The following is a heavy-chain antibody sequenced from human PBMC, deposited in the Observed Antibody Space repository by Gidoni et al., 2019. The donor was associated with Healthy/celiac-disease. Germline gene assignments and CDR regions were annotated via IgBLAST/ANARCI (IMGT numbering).Heavy chain of an antibody. J-gene: IGHJ3*02. V-gene: IGHV3-23*01. CDR3: AKPAVWFGELLYDAFDI. D-gene: IGHD3-10*01. CDR1: GFTFSSYA. CDR2: ISGSGGST. Sequence: EVQRLESGGGLVQAGGSLRLSGAASGFTFSSYAMSWVRQAPGKGLEWVSAISGSGGSTYYADSVKVRFTISRDNSKNTLYLQMNSLRADDTAVYYCAKPAVWFGELLYDAFDIWGQGTMVTVSS.